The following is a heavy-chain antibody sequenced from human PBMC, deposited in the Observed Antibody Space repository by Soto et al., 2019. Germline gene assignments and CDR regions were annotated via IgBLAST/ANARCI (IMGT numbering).Heavy chain of an antibody. CDR1: GGTFSSYA. CDR3: ARHVPAAGYYYGMGV. Sequence: QVQLVQSGAEVKKPGSSVKVSCKASGGTFSSYAISWVRQAPGQGLEWMGGIIPIFGTAKYAQKFQGRVTMSANEAKSTAYMWRSSLRYEATAVYCCARHVPAAGYYYGMGVWGQGTTVTVSS. D-gene: IGHD2-2*01. CDR2: IIPIFGTA. V-gene: IGHV1-69*12. J-gene: IGHJ6*01.